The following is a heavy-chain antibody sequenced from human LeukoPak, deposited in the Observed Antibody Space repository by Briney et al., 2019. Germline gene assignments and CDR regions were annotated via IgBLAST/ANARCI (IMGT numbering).Heavy chain of an antibody. CDR2: IIPIFGTA. CDR1: GGTFSSYA. Sequence: EASVKVSCKASGGTFSSYAISWVRQAPGQGLEWMGGIIPIFGTANYAQKFQGRVTITTDESTSTAYMELSSLRSEDTAVYYCARGSSPGYCYYYYMDVWGKGTTVTVSS. CDR3: ARGSSPGYCYYYYMDV. V-gene: IGHV1-69*05. J-gene: IGHJ6*03. D-gene: IGHD6-6*01.